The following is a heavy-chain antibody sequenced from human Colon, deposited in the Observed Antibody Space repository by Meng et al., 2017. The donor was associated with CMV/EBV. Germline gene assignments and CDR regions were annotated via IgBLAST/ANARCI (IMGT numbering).Heavy chain of an antibody. CDR1: GFTFDTFS. D-gene: IGHD4-17*01. Sequence: GESLKISCEASGFTFDTFSMNWVRQAPGTGLQWISSISSSSSFIYYADSVRGRFTISRENAKRSLYLQMDDLRVEDTAIYYCAPVGGWGTGTPTTLITWGQGTLVTVSS. CDR3: APVGGWGTGTPTTLIT. V-gene: IGHV3-21*04. CDR2: ISSSSSFI. J-gene: IGHJ5*02.